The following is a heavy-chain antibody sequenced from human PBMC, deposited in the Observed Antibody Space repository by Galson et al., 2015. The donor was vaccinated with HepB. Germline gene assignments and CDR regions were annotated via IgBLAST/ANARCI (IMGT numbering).Heavy chain of an antibody. CDR2: ISAYNGNT. J-gene: IGHJ5*02. V-gene: IGHV1-18*01. CDR1: GYTFSSYG. D-gene: IGHD4-17*01. CDR3: ARAYGDWFDP. Sequence: SVKVSCKASGYTFSSYGISWVRQAPGQGLEWMGWISAYNGNTNYAQKLQGRVTMTTDTSTSTAYTEMRSLRSDDTAVYYCARAYGDWFDPWGQGTQDIDSS.